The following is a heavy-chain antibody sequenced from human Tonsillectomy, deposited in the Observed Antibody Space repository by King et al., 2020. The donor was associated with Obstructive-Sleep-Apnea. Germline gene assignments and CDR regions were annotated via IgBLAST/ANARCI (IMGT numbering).Heavy chain of an antibody. CDR2: MYHSGNT. CDR3: IRIYVGNFDY. J-gene: IGHJ4*02. D-gene: IGHD5/OR15-5a*01. V-gene: IGHV4-38-2*02. Sequence: QLQESGPGLVKPSETLSLTCTVSGYSISSGYYWGWIRQPPGKGLEWIGSMYHSGNTYYNPSLKSRVTISVDTSKNQFSLKLSSVTAADTAVYYCIRIYVGNFDYWGQGTLVTVSS. CDR1: GYSISSGYY.